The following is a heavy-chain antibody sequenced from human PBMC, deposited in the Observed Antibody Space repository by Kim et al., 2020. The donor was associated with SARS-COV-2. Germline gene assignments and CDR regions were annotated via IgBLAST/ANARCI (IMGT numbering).Heavy chain of an antibody. J-gene: IGHJ4*01. V-gene: IGHV4-39*01. Sequence: SETLSLTCTISGDSIGSGRHYWGWIRQPPGKGLEWLGSLLYSGSTNYSPSLKSRVTISLGTSKKQFSLRPTSVTAADTATYYCARRGTGYPTRFVDYWG. CDR1: GDSIGSGRHY. CDR2: LLYSGST. D-gene: IGHD3-9*01. CDR3: ARRGTGYPTRFVDY.